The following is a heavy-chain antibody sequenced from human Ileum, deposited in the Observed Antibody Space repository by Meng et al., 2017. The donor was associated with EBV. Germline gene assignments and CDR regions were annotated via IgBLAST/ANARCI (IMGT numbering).Heavy chain of an antibody. Sequence: QGQLQESGPGLVKPSGTLSLTCAVSGYSISSTNWWGWIRQPPGKGLEWIGYIYYSGSTSYNPSLKSRVTMSVDTSKNQFSLNLNSVTAVDTAVYYCARNVPGTSAYYDWGQGTLVTVSS. CDR3: ARNVPGTSAYYD. V-gene: IGHV4-28*01. CDR1: GYSISSTNW. D-gene: IGHD3-22*01. CDR2: IYYSGST. J-gene: IGHJ4*02.